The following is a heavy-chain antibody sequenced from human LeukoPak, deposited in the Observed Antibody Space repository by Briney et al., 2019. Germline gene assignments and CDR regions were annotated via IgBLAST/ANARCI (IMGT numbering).Heavy chain of an antibody. CDR2: IYYSGNT. V-gene: IGHV4-39*07. D-gene: IGHD2-2*01. Sequence: PSETLSLTCAVSGDSIRSRDYYWAWIRQPPGRGLEWIGTIYYSGNTYYSPSLKSRVTISVDTSKNQLSLKLSSVTAADTAVYYCARVRGFVWYQLHQRWFDPWGQGTLVTVSS. CDR3: ARVRGFVWYQLHQRWFDP. CDR1: GDSIRSRDYY. J-gene: IGHJ5*02.